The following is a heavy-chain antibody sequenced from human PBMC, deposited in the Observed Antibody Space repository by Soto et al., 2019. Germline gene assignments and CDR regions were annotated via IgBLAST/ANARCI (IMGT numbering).Heavy chain of an antibody. V-gene: IGHV4-34*01. CDR2: INHSGST. D-gene: IGHD3-10*01. CDR1: GGSFSGYY. CDR3: ARNRAMVRGVIKSGMDV. J-gene: IGHJ6*02. Sequence: SESRSRTCAVYGGSFSGYYWSWIRQPPGKGLEWIGEINHSGSTNYNPSLKSRVTISVDTSKNQFSLKLSSVTAADTAVYYCARNRAMVRGVIKSGMDVWGQGTTVTVSS.